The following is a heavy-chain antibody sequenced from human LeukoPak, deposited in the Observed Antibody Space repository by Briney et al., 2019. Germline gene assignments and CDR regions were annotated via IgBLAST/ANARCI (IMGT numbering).Heavy chain of an antibody. CDR3: AREFFFRYYYDSSGFPPRDNWFDP. CDR2: INPNSGGT. V-gene: IGHV1-2*02. J-gene: IGHJ5*02. Sequence: ASVKVSCKASGYTFTGYYMHWVRQAPGRGLEWMGWINPNSGGTNYAQKFQGRVTMTRDTSISTAYMELSRLRSDDTAVYYCAREFFFRYYYDSSGFPPRDNWFDPWGQGTLVTVSS. D-gene: IGHD3-22*01. CDR1: GYTFTGYY.